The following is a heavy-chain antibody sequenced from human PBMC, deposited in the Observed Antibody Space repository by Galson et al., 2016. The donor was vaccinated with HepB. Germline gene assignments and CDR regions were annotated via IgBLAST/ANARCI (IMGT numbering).Heavy chain of an antibody. Sequence: SLRLSCAASAFTFSNYGMHWVHQAPGKGLEWVAGIWTDGSNKYYGDSVKGRFTISRDNSKNTSYLQMNSLRAEDTAVYYCAKSKGGVWSYYFDYWGQGTLVTVSS. CDR2: IWTDGSNK. CDR1: AFTFSNYG. V-gene: IGHV3-33*06. J-gene: IGHJ4*02. D-gene: IGHD6-19*01. CDR3: AKSKGGVWSYYFDY.